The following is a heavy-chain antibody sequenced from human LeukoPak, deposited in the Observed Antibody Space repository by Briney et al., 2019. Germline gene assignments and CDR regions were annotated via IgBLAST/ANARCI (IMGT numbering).Heavy chain of an antibody. V-gene: IGHV3-23*01. CDR1: GFTFSNYA. J-gene: IGHJ4*02. CDR3: ARQLGYCSDGSCYSDY. D-gene: IGHD2-15*01. Sequence: YPGGSLRLSCAASGFTFSNYAMSWVRRAPGRGLEWLSAISSSGGSTYYADSVKGRFTISRDNSKNTLHLQMNSLRTEDTAVYHCARQLGYCSDGSCYSDYWGQGTLVTVSS. CDR2: ISSSGGST.